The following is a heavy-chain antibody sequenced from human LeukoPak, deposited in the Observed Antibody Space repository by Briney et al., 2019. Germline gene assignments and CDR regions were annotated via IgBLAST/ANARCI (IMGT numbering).Heavy chain of an antibody. Sequence: ASVKVSCKASGYTFTGYYMHWVRQAPGQGLEWMGWINPNSGGTNYAQKFQGRVTMTRDTSISTAYMELSRLRSDDTAVYYCARGGELWFGELLWSTFDYWGQGTLVTVSS. CDR1: GYTFTGYY. V-gene: IGHV1-2*02. CDR2: INPNSGGT. J-gene: IGHJ4*02. D-gene: IGHD3-10*01. CDR3: ARGGELWFGELLWSTFDY.